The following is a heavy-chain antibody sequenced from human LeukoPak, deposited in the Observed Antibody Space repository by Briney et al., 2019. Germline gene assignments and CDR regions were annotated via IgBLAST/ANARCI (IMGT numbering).Heavy chain of an antibody. CDR3: TRETSSRYFDY. J-gene: IGHJ4*02. Sequence: ASVKVSCKASGYTFTSYGISWVRQATGQGLEWMGWMNPNSGRTGYAQNFQGRITITRNTSISTAYMELSSLRSEDTAVYYCTRETSSRYFDYWGQGTLVTVSP. CDR1: GYTFTSYG. V-gene: IGHV1-8*03. CDR2: MNPNSGRT.